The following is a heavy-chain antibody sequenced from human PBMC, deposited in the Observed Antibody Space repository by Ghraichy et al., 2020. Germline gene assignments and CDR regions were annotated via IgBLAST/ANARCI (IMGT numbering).Heavy chain of an antibody. CDR3: ARYSILGSVDKYYMDV. CDR2: ISGFNGNT. D-gene: IGHD2-21*01. Sequence: ASVKVSCKTSGYTFNSYGISWVRQAPGQGLEWMGWISGFNGNTHYASNLQGRVSLTTDPPTTTAYMEMRSLRSDDTAVYYCARYSILGSVDKYYMDVWGQGTTVIVSS. J-gene: IGHJ6*03. V-gene: IGHV1-18*01. CDR1: GYTFNSYG.